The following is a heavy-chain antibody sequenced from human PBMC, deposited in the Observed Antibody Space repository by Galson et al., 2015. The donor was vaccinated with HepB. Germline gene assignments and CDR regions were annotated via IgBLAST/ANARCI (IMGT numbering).Heavy chain of an antibody. CDR2: INQDGSSK. CDR3: ARRISLVRGIITKPDYYYGMDV. CDR1: GFTFSSCW. V-gene: IGHV3-7*03. D-gene: IGHD3-10*01. J-gene: IGHJ6*02. Sequence: SLRLSCAASGFTFSSCWMNWVRQAPGKGLEWVAHINQDGSSKYYVDSVKGRFTISRDNAKDSVYLQLDSLRAEDTAVYYCARRISLVRGIITKPDYYYGMDVWGQGTTVTVAS.